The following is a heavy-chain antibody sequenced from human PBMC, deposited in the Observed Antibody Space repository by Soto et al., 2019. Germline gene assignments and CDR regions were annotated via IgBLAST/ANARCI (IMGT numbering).Heavy chain of an antibody. CDR1: GYTFTSYE. J-gene: IGHJ4*02. CDR3: GGVGDPPGSYYLLAC. Sequence: QVQLVQSGAEVKKPGASVKVSCKASGYTFTSYEINWVRQATGQGLEWMGWMNPNSGNRGYAQKLQGRVTLTGNSSISQAYRGRSRRRFEVSSVYYWGGVGDPPGSYYLLACWGQGPLVPVPS. D-gene: IGHD3-10*01. V-gene: IGHV1-8*01. CDR2: MNPNSGNR.